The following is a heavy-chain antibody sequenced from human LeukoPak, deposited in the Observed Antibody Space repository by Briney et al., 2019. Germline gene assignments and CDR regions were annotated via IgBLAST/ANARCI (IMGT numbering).Heavy chain of an antibody. D-gene: IGHD6-19*01. Sequence: PGGSLRLSCAASGFTFSSYGMHWVRQAPGKGLEWVAVIWYDGSNKYYADSVKGRFTFSRDNSKNTLYLQMNSLRAEDTAVYYCARDRAVAGGGYFDYWGQGTLVTVSS. CDR3: ARDRAVAGGGYFDY. CDR2: IWYDGSNK. CDR1: GFTFSSYG. J-gene: IGHJ4*02. V-gene: IGHV3-33*01.